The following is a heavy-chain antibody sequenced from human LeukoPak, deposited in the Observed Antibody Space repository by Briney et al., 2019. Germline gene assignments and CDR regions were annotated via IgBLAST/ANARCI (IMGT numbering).Heavy chain of an antibody. D-gene: IGHD1-1*01. CDR3: ASQDSLDLDY. CDR1: GYTFTGYY. CDR2: ISAYNGNT. J-gene: IGHJ4*02. V-gene: IGHV1-18*04. Sequence: ASVNVSCKASGYTFTGYYMHWVRQAPGQGLEWMGWISAYNGNTNYAQKLQGRVTMTTDTSTSTAYMELRSLRSDDTAVYYCASQDSLDLDYWGQGTLVTVSS.